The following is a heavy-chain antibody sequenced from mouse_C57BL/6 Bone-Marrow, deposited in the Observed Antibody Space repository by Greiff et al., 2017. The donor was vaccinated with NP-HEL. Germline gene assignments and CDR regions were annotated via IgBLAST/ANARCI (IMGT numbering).Heavy chain of an antibody. CDR2: IRNKANNHAT. CDR1: GFTFSDAW. CDR3: TRCDDYENYFDY. J-gene: IGHJ2*01. V-gene: IGHV6-6*01. D-gene: IGHD2-4*01. Sequence: EVKLMESGGGLVQPGGSMKLSCAASGFTFSDAWMDWVRQSPEKGLEWVAEIRNKANNHATYYAESVKGRFTISRDDSKSSVYLQMNSLRAEDTGIYYCTRCDDYENYFDYWGQGTTLTVSS.